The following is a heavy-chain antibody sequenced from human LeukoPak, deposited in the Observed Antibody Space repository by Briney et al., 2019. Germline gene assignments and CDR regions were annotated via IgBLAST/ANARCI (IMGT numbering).Heavy chain of an antibody. Sequence: GGSLRLSCAASGFTFSNYAMSWVRQAPGKGLEWVAVISYDGNNKYYADSVKGRFTISRDNSKNTLYLQMNSLRAEDTAVYYCARIGSGSYYNLNNWFDPWGQGTLVTVSS. V-gene: IGHV3-30*04. CDR2: ISYDGNNK. CDR3: ARIGSGSYYNLNNWFDP. D-gene: IGHD3-10*01. J-gene: IGHJ5*02. CDR1: GFTFSNYA.